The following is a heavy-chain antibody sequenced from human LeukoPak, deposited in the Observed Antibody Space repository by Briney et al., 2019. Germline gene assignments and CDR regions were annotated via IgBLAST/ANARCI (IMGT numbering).Heavy chain of an antibody. J-gene: IGHJ4*02. CDR2: IKQDGSEK. CDR1: GFTFNNYW. Sequence: GGSLRLSCAASGFTFNNYWMSWVRQAPGKGLEWVANIKQDGSEKYYVDSVKGRFTISGDNAKNSLYLQMNSLRAEDTAVYYCARDTYYDFWSGYYSGGLDYWGQGTLVTVSS. D-gene: IGHD3-3*01. CDR3: ARDTYYDFWSGYYSGGLDY. V-gene: IGHV3-7*01.